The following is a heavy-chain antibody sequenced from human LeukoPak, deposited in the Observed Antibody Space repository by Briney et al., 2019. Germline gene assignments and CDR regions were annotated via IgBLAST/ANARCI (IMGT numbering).Heavy chain of an antibody. J-gene: IGHJ6*04. CDR2: IYYSGST. CDR3: ASPGYSSSWYRPYYYYGMDV. CDR1: GGSISSYY. V-gene: IGHV4-59*12. Sequence: PSETLSLTCTVSGGSISSYYWSWIRQPPGKGLEWIGYIYYSGSTNYNPSLKSRVTISVDTSKNQFSLKLSSVTAADTAVYYCASPGYSSSWYRPYYYYGMDVWGKGTTVTVSS. D-gene: IGHD6-13*01.